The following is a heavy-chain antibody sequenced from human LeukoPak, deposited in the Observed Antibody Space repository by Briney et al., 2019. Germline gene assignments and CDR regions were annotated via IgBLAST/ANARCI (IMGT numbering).Heavy chain of an antibody. V-gene: IGHV3-23*01. J-gene: IGHJ5*02. CDR3: SKNPYSDGSHWFDP. D-gene: IGHD5-24*01. CDR2: ISANGINT. Sequence: PGGSLRLSCAASRFSLSSHAMSWVRHAPGKGLEWVSTISANGINTYYADSVKGRFTISRDNSRNTLYLQVNSLRAEDTAVYYCSKNPYSDGSHWFDPWGQGTLVTVSS. CDR1: RFSLSSHA.